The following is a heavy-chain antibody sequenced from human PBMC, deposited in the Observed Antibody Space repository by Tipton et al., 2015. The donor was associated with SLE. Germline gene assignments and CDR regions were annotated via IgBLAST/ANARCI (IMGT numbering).Heavy chain of an antibody. J-gene: IGHJ4*02. D-gene: IGHD6-19*01. V-gene: IGHV4-39*07. Sequence: LRLSCTVSGGSIYSTSYYWAWIRQPPGKELEWIGSNSYSGSTNSNPSLKSRVTISVDTSKNQFSLKLSSVTAADTAVYYCARELYSSSFDYWGQGTLVTVSS. CDR3: ARELYSSSFDY. CDR1: GGSIYSTSYY. CDR2: NSYSGST.